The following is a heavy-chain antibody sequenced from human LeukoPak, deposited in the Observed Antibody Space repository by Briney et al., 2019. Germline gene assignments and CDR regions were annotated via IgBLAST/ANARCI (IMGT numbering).Heavy chain of an antibody. D-gene: IGHD2-21*01. V-gene: IGHV7-4-1*02. Sequence: ASVKVSGKASGYTCTSYAMNWVRQAPGQGLEWMGWINTNTGNRTYAQGFTGRFVFSLDTSVSTAYLQISSLKAEDTAVYYCARQLWHYAFDIWGQGTMVTVSS. CDR1: GYTCTSYA. J-gene: IGHJ3*02. CDR3: ARQLWHYAFDI. CDR2: INTNTGNR.